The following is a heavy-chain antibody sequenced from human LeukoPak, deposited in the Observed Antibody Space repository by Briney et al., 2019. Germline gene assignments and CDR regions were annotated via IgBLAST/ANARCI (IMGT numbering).Heavy chain of an antibody. CDR2: IKQDGSEK. Sequence: GGSLRLSCAASGFTFSNYWMIWVRQAPGKGLERVGNIKQDGSEKRYADSVRGRFSISRDNAQTSLYLQMNSLRAEDTAVYYCARASDPWLQLTWGQGTLVTVSS. J-gene: IGHJ5*02. V-gene: IGHV3-7*05. D-gene: IGHD5-24*01. CDR3: ARASDPWLQLT. CDR1: GFTFSNYW.